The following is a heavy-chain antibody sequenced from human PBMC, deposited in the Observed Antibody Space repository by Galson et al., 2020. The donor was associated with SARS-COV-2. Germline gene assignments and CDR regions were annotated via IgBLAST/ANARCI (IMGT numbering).Heavy chain of an antibody. D-gene: IGHD2-2*01. CDR1: EFTFSSYA. J-gene: IGHJ5*02. CDR3: AIARVPAAVKWFDP. Sequence: TGGSLRLSCAASEFTFSSYAMSLFRQAPGRGLEWVSTITTSGTSTYYADSVKGRFTISRDNSKNTLYLQMNSLRAEDTAVYYCAIARVPAAVKWFDPWGQGTLVTVSS. V-gene: IGHV3-23*01. CDR2: ITTSGTST.